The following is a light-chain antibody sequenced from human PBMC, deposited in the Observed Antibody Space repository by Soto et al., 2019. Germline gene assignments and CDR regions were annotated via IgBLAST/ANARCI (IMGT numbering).Light chain of an antibody. CDR1: QSVSSSY. J-gene: IGKJ4*01. CDR2: GAS. Sequence: EIVLTQSPGTLSLSPGERATLSCRASQSVSSSYLAWYQQKPGQAPRLLIYGASSRATGIPDRFSGSGSGTDFTLNISRLEPEEFAVYYCHQYDSSPLTFGGGTKVEIK. V-gene: IGKV3-20*01. CDR3: HQYDSSPLT.